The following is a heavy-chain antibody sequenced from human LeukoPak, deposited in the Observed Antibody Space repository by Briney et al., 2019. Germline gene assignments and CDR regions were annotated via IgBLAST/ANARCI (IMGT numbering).Heavy chain of an antibody. CDR1: GYTFTSYG. CDR2: ISAYNGNT. CDR3: ARVVGGIGTSCLFC. Sequence: ASVKVSCKASGYTFTSYGISWVRQAPGQGLEWMGWISAYNGNTNYAQKIQGRVTMTTDTSTSTAYMALRSLRSDDPTVYYCARVVGGIGTSCLFCWGQGTLVTVSS. J-gene: IGHJ4*02. D-gene: IGHD2-2*01. V-gene: IGHV1-18*01.